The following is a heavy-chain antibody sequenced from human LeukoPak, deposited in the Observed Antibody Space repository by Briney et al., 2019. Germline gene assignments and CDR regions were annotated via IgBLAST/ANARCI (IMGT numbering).Heavy chain of an antibody. V-gene: IGHV3-21*01. J-gene: IGHJ5*02. CDR1: GFTFSSYS. D-gene: IGHD3-10*01. CDR2: ISSSSSYI. Sequence: GGSQRLSCAASGFTFSSYSMNWVRQAPGKGLEWVSSISSSSSYIYYADSVKGRFTISRDNAKNSLYLQMNSLRAEDTAVYYCARGGITMVRGPKGGYNWFDPWGQGTLVTVSS. CDR3: ARGGITMVRGPKGGYNWFDP.